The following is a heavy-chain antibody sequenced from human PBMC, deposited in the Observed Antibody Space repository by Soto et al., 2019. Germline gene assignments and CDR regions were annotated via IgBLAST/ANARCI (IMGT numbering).Heavy chain of an antibody. CDR1: GYSFTSYW. CDR2: IYPGDSDT. J-gene: IGHJ5*02. V-gene: IGHV5-51*01. CDR3: ARGGTKSTWIQLWNWFDP. D-gene: IGHD5-18*01. Sequence: GESLKISCKGSGYSFTSYWIGWGRQMPGKGLEWMGIIYPGDSDTRYSPTFQGQFTISADKSISTAYLQWSSLKASDTAMYYCARGGTKSTWIQLWNWFDPWGQGTLVTVSS.